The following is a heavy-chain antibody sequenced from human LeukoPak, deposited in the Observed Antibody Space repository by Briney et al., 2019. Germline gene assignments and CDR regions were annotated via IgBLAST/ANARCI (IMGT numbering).Heavy chain of an antibody. V-gene: IGHV3-74*01. CDR1: GFTFSCYW. CDR2: INSDGSST. CDR3: GRVCKVATFDN. J-gene: IGHJ4*01. D-gene: IGHD5-12*01. Sequence: RTGGSVSLSCAASGFTFSCYWRHWVRPAPGKGRVGGTGINSDGSSTSYADSLKGRFTISRDNAKNTLDLQKKSRRAEDTAVYYCGRVCKVATFDNWGQGTLVTVSS.